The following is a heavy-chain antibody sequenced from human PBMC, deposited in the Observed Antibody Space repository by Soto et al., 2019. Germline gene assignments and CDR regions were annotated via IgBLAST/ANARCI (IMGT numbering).Heavy chain of an antibody. CDR3: AKGLDRYCSGGSCYPDALDI. CDR1: GFTFSSYA. J-gene: IGHJ3*02. D-gene: IGHD2-15*01. V-gene: IGHV3-23*01. CDR2: ISGSCGST. Sequence: GGSLRLSCAASGFTFSSYAMSWVRQAPGKGLEWVSAISGSCGSTYYADSVKGRFTISRDNSKTTLYLQMNSLRAEDTAVYHCAKGLDRYCSGGSCYPDALDIWGQGTMVTVSS.